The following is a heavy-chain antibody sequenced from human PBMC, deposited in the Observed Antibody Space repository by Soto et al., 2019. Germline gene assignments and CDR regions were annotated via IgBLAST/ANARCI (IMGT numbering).Heavy chain of an antibody. CDR3: ALGYCSGGSCYSHFDY. CDR1: GGTFSSYT. CDR2: IIPILGIA. Sequence: SVKVSCKSSGGTFSSYTISWVRQAPGQGLEWMGRIIPILGIANYAQKFQGRVTITADKSTSTAYMELSSLRSEDTAVYYCALGYCSGGSCYSHFDYWGQGTLVTVSS. V-gene: IGHV1-69*02. J-gene: IGHJ4*02. D-gene: IGHD2-15*01.